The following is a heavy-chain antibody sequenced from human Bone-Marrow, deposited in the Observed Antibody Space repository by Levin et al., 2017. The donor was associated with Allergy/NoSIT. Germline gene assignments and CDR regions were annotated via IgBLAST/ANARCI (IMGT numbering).Heavy chain of an antibody. V-gene: IGHV1-2*02. CDR2: INPNSGGT. CDR1: GYTFTDYY. D-gene: IGHD3-22*01. Sequence: PGESLKISCKASGYTFTDYYMNWVRQAPGQGLEWMGWINPNSGGTNYAQKFQGRVTMTRDTSIRTAYMELSGLRSDDTAVYYCARDPDYYDRAFDIWGQGTMSPSLQ. J-gene: IGHJ3*02. CDR3: ARDPDYYDRAFDI.